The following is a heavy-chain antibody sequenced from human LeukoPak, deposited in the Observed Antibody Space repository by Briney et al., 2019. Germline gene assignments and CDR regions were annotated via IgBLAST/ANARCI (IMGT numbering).Heavy chain of an antibody. Sequence: SETLSLTGTVSGCSIIRYYWSWIRQPPGKGLEWMGYIYYSENTNYNPSLTSQVTISVDTSKHQFSLKLSSVTPADTAVYSCARAPYDFWSGYRGQNYGMDVWGQGTTVTVSS. CDR2: IYYSENT. J-gene: IGHJ6*02. V-gene: IGHV4-59*01. CDR1: GCSIIRYY. D-gene: IGHD3-3*01. CDR3: ARAPYDFWSGYRGQNYGMDV.